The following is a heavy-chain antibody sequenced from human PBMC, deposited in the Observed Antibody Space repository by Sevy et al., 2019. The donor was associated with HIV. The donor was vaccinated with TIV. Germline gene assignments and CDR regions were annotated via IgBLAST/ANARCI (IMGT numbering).Heavy chain of an antibody. Sequence: GGSLRLSCAASGFTFSSYAMSWVRQAPGKGLEWVSAISGSGGSTYYADSVKGRFTISRDNSKNTLYLQMNSLRAEDTAVYYCAKSPARPSMVRGVIKECDYWGQGTLVTVSS. D-gene: IGHD3-10*01. CDR3: AKSPARPSMVRGVIKECDY. V-gene: IGHV3-23*01. CDR2: ISGSGGST. CDR1: GFTFSSYA. J-gene: IGHJ4*02.